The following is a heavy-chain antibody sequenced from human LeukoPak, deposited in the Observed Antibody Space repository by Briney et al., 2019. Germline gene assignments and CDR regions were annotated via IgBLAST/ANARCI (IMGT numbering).Heavy chain of an antibody. CDR3: ARDLGHIGRYYYGMDV. Sequence: GASVKVSCKASGYTLISYGISWVRQAPGQGLEWMGWISANNGNTNYAQNLQGRVTMTTDTSTGTAYMELRSLRYDDTAVYYCARDLGHIGRYYYGMDVWGQGTTVTVSS. J-gene: IGHJ6*02. CDR2: ISANNGNT. D-gene: IGHD3-10*01. V-gene: IGHV1-18*01. CDR1: GYTLISYG.